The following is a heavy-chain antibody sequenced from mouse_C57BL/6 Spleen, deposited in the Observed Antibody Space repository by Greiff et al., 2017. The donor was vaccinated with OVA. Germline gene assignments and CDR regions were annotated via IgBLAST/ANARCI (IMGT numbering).Heavy chain of an antibody. CDR1: GYSITSGYY. Sequence: DVKLVESGPGLVKPSQSLSLTCSVTGYSITSGYYWNWIRQFPGNKLEWMGYISYDGSNNYNPSLKNRISITRDTSKKQCFLKLNSVTTQDTATYYCAKGSRYFDVWGTGTTVTVSS. CDR2: ISYDGSN. J-gene: IGHJ1*03. V-gene: IGHV3-6*01. CDR3: AKGSRYFDV.